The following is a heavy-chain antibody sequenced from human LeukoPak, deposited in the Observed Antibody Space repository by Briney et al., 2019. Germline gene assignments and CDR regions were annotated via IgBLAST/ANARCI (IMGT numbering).Heavy chain of an antibody. CDR3: ARAYFDY. V-gene: IGHV4-59*01. J-gene: IGHJ4*02. CDR2: IYYSGST. CDR1: GGSISSYY. Sequence: SETLSLTCTVSGGSISSYYWSWIRQPPGKGLEWIGYIYYSGSTNYNPSLKSRVTISVDTSKNQFSLKLSSVTAADTAVYHCARAYFDYWGQGTLVTVSS.